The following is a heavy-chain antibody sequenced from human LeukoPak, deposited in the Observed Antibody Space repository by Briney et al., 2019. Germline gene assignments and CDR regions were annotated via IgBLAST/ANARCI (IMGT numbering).Heavy chain of an antibody. V-gene: IGHV3-64*01. CDR2: ISSNGGNT. J-gene: IGHJ4*02. D-gene: IGHD6-19*01. CDR3: ARRDTSGYFSDY. Sequence: GGSLRLSCAASGFSFSTYAMSWVRQAPGKGLEYVAAISSNGGNTYYSNSVKGRFTISRDNSKNTLYLQMGILRVEDMALYYCARRDTSGYFSDYWGQGTLVTVSS. CDR1: GFSFSTYA.